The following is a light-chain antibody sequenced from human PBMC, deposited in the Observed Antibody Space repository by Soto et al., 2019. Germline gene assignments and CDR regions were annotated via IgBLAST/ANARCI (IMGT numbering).Light chain of an antibody. Sequence: EIVLTQSPATLSLSPGERATLSCRASESISTYLGWYQQKPGQAPRPLIYDASNRATGIPARFSGSGSGTELTLTISSLEPEDSAVYFCQQRSSGVTFGQGTRLEIK. CDR1: ESISTY. CDR3: QQRSSGVT. V-gene: IGKV3-11*01. J-gene: IGKJ5*01. CDR2: DAS.